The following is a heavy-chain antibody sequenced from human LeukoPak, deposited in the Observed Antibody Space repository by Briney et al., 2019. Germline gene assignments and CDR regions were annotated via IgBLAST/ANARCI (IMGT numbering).Heavy chain of an antibody. D-gene: IGHD2-15*01. CDR2: IHNSGST. Sequence: TSETLSLTCTVSGGSVSSNFWSWIRQPPGKGLEWIGYIHNSGSTNYNPSLKSRVSISVDTSKNQFSLKLSSATAADTAVYYCARHPGKAVVASTYGMDVWGQGTKVTVFS. CDR3: ARHPGKAVVASTYGMDV. V-gene: IGHV4-59*08. J-gene: IGHJ6*02. CDR1: GGSVSSNF.